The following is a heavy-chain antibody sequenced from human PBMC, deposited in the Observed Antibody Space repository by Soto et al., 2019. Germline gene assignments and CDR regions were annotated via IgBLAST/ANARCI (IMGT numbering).Heavy chain of an antibody. D-gene: IGHD3-10*01. V-gene: IGHV4-31*03. Sequence: SETLSLTCTVSGGSISSGGYYWSWIRQHPGKGLEWIGYIYYSGSTYYNPSLKSRVTISVDTSKNQFSLKLSSVTAADTAVYYCAMHGGRGVIFGYWGQGTLVPSPQ. CDR3: AMHGGRGVIFGY. CDR2: IYYSGST. CDR1: GGSISSGGYY. J-gene: IGHJ4*02.